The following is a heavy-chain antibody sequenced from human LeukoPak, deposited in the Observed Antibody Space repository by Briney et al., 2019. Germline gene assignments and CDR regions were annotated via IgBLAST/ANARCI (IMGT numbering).Heavy chain of an antibody. D-gene: IGHD6-19*01. J-gene: IGHJ4*02. CDR2: MDYSGST. Sequence: ETLSLTCTVSGGSISDYYWTWIRQSPGTGLEWIGYMDYSGSTAYNPSLKSRVTISIDTSKKQFSLELSSVTAADTAIYFCARRKRGSGGPFDYWGQGTLVTVSS. CDR3: ARRKRGSGGPFDY. V-gene: IGHV4-59*08. CDR1: GGSISDYY.